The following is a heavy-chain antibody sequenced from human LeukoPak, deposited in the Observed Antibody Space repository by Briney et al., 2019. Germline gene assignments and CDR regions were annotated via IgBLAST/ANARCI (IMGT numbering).Heavy chain of an antibody. D-gene: IGHD6-19*01. CDR2: ISVHNDER. CDR1: GYTFTRNG. CDR3: ARGLYSSGWYPYNWFDP. V-gene: IGHV1-18*04. Sequence: ASVKVSCKASGYTFTRNGINWVRQAPGQGLEWMGWISVHNDERNYAQNFQGRVTMTTETSTSTAYMELRNLTSDDTAVYYCARGLYSSGWYPYNWFDPWGQGTLVIVSS. J-gene: IGHJ5*02.